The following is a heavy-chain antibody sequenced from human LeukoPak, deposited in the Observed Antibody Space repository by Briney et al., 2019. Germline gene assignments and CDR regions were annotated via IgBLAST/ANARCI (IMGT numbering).Heavy chain of an antibody. CDR1: GFTFSSYA. CDR3: ASRYSYGGQSTFDY. CDR2: IYSGDTT. D-gene: IGHD5-18*01. V-gene: IGHV3-66*01. J-gene: IGHJ4*02. Sequence: QPGGSLRLSCAASGFTFSSYAMSWVRQAPGKGLEWVSVIYSGDTTYYADSVKGRFTISRDKSKNTLYLQMNSLGVDDTAVYYCASRYSYGGQSTFDYWGQGTLVTVSS.